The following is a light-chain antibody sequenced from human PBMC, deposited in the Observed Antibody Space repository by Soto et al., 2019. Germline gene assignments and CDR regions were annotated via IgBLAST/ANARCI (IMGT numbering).Light chain of an antibody. Sequence: EIVLTQSPGTLSLSPGERATLSCRASQSISSYLAWYQQKPGQAPRLLIYDAVIRATGIPARFSGSGSGTDFTLTISSLEPEDFAIYYCQQRSNWLTFGGGTRAEIK. CDR3: QQRSNWLT. J-gene: IGKJ4*01. V-gene: IGKV3-11*01. CDR2: DAV. CDR1: QSISSY.